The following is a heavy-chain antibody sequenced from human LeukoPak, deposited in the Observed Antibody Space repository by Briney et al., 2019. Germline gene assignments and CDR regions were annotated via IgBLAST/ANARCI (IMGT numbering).Heavy chain of an antibody. J-gene: IGHJ4*02. CDR1: GGSISSYY. Sequence: SETLSLTCTVSGGSISSYYWSWIRQPPGKGLEWIGYIYYSGSTRYNPSLKSRVTISVDTSKNQFSLMLSSVTAADTAVYYCARGAGWYNYWGQGILVTVSS. CDR2: IYYSGST. V-gene: IGHV4-59*01. CDR3: ARGAGWYNY. D-gene: IGHD6-19*01.